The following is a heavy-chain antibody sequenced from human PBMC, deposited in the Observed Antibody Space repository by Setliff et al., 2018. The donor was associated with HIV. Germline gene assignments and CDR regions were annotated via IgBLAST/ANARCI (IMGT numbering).Heavy chain of an antibody. D-gene: IGHD2-15*01. V-gene: IGHV4-34*01. CDR1: GGSFSGYY. J-gene: IGHJ1*01. CDR2: INHSGST. Sequence: SETLSLTCAVYGGSFSGYYWSWIRQPPGKGLEWTGEINHSGSTNYNMSLWSRVTISLDASRNQYSLELSSVTAADSAVYFCAKAAPGSIPGFPEYFHHWGQGTLVTVSS. CDR3: AKAAPGSIPGFPEYFHH.